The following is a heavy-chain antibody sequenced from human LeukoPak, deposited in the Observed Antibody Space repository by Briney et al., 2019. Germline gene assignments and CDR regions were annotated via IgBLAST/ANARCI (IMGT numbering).Heavy chain of an antibody. Sequence: SETLSLTCTVSGGSISSSSYYWGWIRQPPGKGLEWIGSIYYSGSTYYNPSLKSRVTISVDTSKNQFSLKLSSVTAADTAVYYCARAPGDHFDYWGQGTLVTVSS. J-gene: IGHJ4*02. CDR1: GGSISSSSYY. CDR3: ARAPGDHFDY. CDR2: IYYSGST. D-gene: IGHD3-10*01. V-gene: IGHV4-39*07.